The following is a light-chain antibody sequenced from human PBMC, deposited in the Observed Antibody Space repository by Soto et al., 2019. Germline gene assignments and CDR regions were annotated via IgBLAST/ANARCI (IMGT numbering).Light chain of an antibody. CDR1: ESISRDY. CDR3: QQYNSYTYT. J-gene: IGKJ2*01. Sequence: EIVLTQSPGTLSLSPGQRATLSCRASESISRDYLAWYQQRLGQAPRLLIYGASSGATGIPDRFSGSGSGTDFTLTISRLEPEDFATYYCQQYNSYTYTFGQGTKLEIK. CDR2: GAS. V-gene: IGKV3-20*01.